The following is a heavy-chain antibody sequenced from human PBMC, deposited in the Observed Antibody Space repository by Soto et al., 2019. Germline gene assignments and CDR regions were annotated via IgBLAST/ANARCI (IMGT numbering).Heavy chain of an antibody. D-gene: IGHD2-21*01. CDR1: GFTFSSNW. V-gene: IGHV3-74*01. Sequence: EVQLVESGGGLVQPGGSLRLSCAASGFTFSSNWMHWVRRVPGRGLVWVSRINTDGSSTSYVDSVKGRFTISRDNAKNTLYLQMISLRVEDTAVYYCARDGEGFWGQGTLVTVSS. J-gene: IGHJ4*02. CDR3: ARDGEGF. CDR2: INTDGSST.